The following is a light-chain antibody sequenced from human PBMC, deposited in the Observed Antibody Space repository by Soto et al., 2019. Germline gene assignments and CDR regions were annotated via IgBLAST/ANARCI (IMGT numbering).Light chain of an antibody. CDR1: NLGDKY. V-gene: IGLV3-1*01. CDR2: EDS. J-gene: IGLJ2*01. CDR3: QAWDSSTVV. Sequence: SYELTQPPSVSVSPGQTASITCSGDNLGDKYACWYQQKPGQSPVLVIYEDSKRPSGIPERFSGSSSGNTATLTISGTQAMDEADYYCQAWDSSTVVFGGGTKVTVL.